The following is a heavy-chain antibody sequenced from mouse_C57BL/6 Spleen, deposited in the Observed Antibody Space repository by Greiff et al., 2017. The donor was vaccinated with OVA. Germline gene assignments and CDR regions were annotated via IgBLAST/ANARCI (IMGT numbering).Heavy chain of an antibody. V-gene: IGHV1-55*01. D-gene: IGHD2-1*01. J-gene: IGHJ2*01. CDR3: ARSPYGNYFDY. CDR2: IYPGSGST. CDR1: GYTFTSYW. Sequence: QVQLQPGAELVKPGASVKMSCKASGYTFTSYWITWVKQRPGQGLEWIGDIYPGSGSTNYNEKFKSKATLTVDTSSSTAYMQLSSLTSEDSAVYYCARSPYGNYFDYWGQGTTLTVSS.